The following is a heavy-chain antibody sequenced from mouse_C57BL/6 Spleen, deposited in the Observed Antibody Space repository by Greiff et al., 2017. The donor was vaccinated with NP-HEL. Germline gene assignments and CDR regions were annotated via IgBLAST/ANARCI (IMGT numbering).Heavy chain of an antibody. J-gene: IGHJ2*01. CDR3: ARERLTGFDY. CDR1: GYTFTDYN. V-gene: IGHV1-18*01. D-gene: IGHD4-1*01. CDR2: INPNNGGT. Sequence: VQLQQSGPELVKPGASVKIPCKASGYTFTDYNMDWVKQSHGKSLEWIGDINPNNGGTIYNQKFKGKATFTVDKSSSTAYMELRSLTSEDTAVYYCARERLTGFDYWGQGTTLTVSS.